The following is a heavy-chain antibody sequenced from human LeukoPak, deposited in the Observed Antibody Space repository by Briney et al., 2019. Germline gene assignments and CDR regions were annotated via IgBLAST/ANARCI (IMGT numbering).Heavy chain of an antibody. CDR3: ARLNEPSYYDYVWGSFDY. V-gene: IGHV1-18*01. CDR2: ISAYNGNT. Sequence: EASVKVSCKASGYTFTSYGISWVRQAPGQGLEWMGWISAYNGNTNFAQKLQGRVTITRDTSASTAYMELSSLRSEDTAVYYCARLNEPSYYDYVWGSFDYWGQGTLVTVSS. D-gene: IGHD3-16*01. J-gene: IGHJ4*02. CDR1: GYTFTSYG.